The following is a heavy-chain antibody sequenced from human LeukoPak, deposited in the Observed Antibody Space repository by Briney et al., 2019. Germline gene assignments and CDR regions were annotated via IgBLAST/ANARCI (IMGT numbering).Heavy chain of an antibody. Sequence: SVKVSCKAYGYTFMSHGISWVRQAPGQGLEWMGRIIPILGIANYAQKFQGRVTITADKSTSTAYMELSSLRSEDTAVYYCAGDVPSSFYYYDSSGYGYYFDYWGQGTLVTVSS. J-gene: IGHJ4*02. CDR3: AGDVPSSFYYYDSSGYGYYFDY. CDR2: IIPILGIA. CDR1: GYTFMSHG. D-gene: IGHD3-22*01. V-gene: IGHV1-69*04.